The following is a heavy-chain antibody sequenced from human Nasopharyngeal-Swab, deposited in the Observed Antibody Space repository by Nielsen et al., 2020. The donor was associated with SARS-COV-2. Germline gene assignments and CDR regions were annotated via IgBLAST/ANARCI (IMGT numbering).Heavy chain of an antibody. CDR1: RFTFGDCG. V-gene: IGHV3-23*01. CDR2: IISSCEST. CDR3: ARVGSSSWYFDY. J-gene: IGHJ4*02. Sequence: GASLKISCAASRFTFGDCGLIWVRQAPGKGLEWVSGIISSCESTYYSDSVRCRFTISRDNSKRTLYLQMNSLRAEDTAVYYCARVGSSSWYFDYWGQGTLVTGSS. D-gene: IGHD6-13*01.